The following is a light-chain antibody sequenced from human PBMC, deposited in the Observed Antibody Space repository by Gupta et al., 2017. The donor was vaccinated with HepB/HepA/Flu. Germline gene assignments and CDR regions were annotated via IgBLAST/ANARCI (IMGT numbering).Light chain of an antibody. V-gene: IGKV1-39*01. CDR2: IGS. CDR1: QTIGRY. CDR3: RQTYNIPWT. J-gene: IGKJ1*01. Sequence: DIQMTQSPSSLSASVGDRVTITCRSSQTIGRYLNWYQQKPGKAPNLLISIGSTLQSGVPSRFTGGGSGTDFTLTISRRQPEDFATYYCRQTYNIPWTFGQGTKVEIK.